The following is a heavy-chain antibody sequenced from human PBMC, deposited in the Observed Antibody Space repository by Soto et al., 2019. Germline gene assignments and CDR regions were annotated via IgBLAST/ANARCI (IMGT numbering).Heavy chain of an antibody. CDR1: GFSLSTSGVG. J-gene: IGHJ6*02. V-gene: IGHV2-5*02. CDR3: SHGSINGTPLGMEV. CDR2: IYWDDDK. D-gene: IGHD1-26*01. Sequence: QITLKESGTTLVKPTQTLTLTCTFSGFSLSTSGVGVDWIRQPPGKALEWLALIYWDDDKRYSPSLKSRLSHTKDTSKNQMVRTLTNINNMDTATYYCSHGSINGTPLGMEVWGQVTTVTVSS.